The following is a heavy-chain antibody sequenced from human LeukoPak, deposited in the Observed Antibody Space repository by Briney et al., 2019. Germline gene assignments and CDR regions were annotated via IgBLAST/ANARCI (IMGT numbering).Heavy chain of an antibody. CDR2: IKHDGTEK. CDR3: ARGGGSSDY. CDR1: GFTFSSYS. V-gene: IGHV3-7*03. D-gene: IGHD1-26*01. Sequence: GGSLRLSCAASGFTFSSYSMNWVRQAPGKGLEWVANIKHDGTEKNYVDSVEGRFTISRDNAENSLFLQMISLRAEDTAVYYCARGGGSSDYWGQGTLVTVSS. J-gene: IGHJ4*02.